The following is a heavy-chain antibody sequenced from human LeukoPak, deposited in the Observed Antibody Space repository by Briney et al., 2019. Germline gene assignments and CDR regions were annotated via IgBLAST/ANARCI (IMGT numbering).Heavy chain of an antibody. CDR3: ARGNHSGYEDGVALYFDY. CDR1: GYTFTSYG. Sequence: ASVNVSCKASGYTFTSYGISWVRQAPGQGLEWMGWISAYNGNTNYAQKLQGRVTMTTDTSTSTAYMELRSLRSDDTAVYYCARGNHSGYEDGVALYFDYWGQGTLVTVSS. CDR2: ISAYNGNT. J-gene: IGHJ4*02. V-gene: IGHV1-18*01. D-gene: IGHD5-12*01.